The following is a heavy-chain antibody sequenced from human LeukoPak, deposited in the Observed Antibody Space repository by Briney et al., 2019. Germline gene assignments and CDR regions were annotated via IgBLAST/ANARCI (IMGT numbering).Heavy chain of an antibody. CDR1: GGSISSYY. D-gene: IGHD1-26*01. V-gene: IGHV4-59*01. CDR3: ARDSYYSFDP. J-gene: IGHJ5*02. CDR2: IYYSGST. Sequence: SETLSLTCTGSGGSISSYYWSWIRQPPGQRLKWIGYIYYSGSTNYNPSLKSRVTISVDTSKNQFSLKLSSVTAADTAVYYCARDSYYSFDPWGQGTLVTVSS.